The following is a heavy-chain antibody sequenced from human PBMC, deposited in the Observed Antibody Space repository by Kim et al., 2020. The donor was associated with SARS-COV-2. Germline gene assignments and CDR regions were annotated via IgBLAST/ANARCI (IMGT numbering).Heavy chain of an antibody. CDR1: GFTFSSYS. V-gene: IGHV3-48*02. CDR3: ARSLAVSGTSPRFFEY. Sequence: GGSLRLSCAASGFTFSSYSMNWVRQAPGKGLEWVSYISSASTTIQYADSVKGRFTISRDNAKNSLYLQLNSLRHEDTAVFYCARSLAVSGTSPRFFEYWGQGTLVTVSS. CDR2: ISSASTTI. D-gene: IGHD6-19*01. J-gene: IGHJ4*02.